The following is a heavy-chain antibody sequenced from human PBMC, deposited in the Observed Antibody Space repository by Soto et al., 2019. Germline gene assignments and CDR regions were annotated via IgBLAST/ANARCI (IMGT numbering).Heavy chain of an antibody. Sequence: XVKVSCKASGYTFTSYDINWVRQATGQGLEWMGWMNPDSGNTGYAQKFQGRVTMTRNTSISTAYMELSSLRSEDTAVYYCARGRGYSSSSLRDYWGQGTLVTSPQ. CDR3: ARGRGYSSSSLRDY. CDR1: GYTFTSYD. V-gene: IGHV1-8*01. CDR2: MNPDSGNT. D-gene: IGHD6-6*01. J-gene: IGHJ4*02.